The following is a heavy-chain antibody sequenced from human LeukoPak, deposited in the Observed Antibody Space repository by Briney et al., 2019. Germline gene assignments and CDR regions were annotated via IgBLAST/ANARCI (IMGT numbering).Heavy chain of an antibody. Sequence: SETLSLTCTVSGGSISTYYWSWIRQPPGKGLEWIGYIYYSGSTNYNPSLKSRVTISIDTSKNQFSLKLSSVTAADTAVYYCARGDCNDGRGFDYWGQGTLVTVSS. CDR2: IYYSGST. CDR1: GGSISTYY. D-gene: IGHD1-1*01. J-gene: IGHJ4*02. V-gene: IGHV4-59*01. CDR3: ARGDCNDGRGFDY.